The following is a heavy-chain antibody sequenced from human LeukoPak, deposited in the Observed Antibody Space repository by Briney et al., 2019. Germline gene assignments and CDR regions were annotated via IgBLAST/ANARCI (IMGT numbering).Heavy chain of an antibody. V-gene: IGHV1-18*01. J-gene: IGHJ4*02. D-gene: IGHD1-26*01. Sequence: ASVKVSCKASGYTFTSYDISWVRQAPGQGLEWMGWTRTYNGNRNYAQNLQERVTMTTDTSTSTAYMELRSLRSDDTAVYYCARIKVGANTYDNWGQGTLVTVSS. CDR1: GYTFTSYD. CDR3: ARIKVGANTYDN. CDR2: TRTYNGNR.